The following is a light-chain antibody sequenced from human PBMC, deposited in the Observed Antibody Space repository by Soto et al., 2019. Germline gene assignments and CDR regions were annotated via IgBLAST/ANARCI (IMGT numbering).Light chain of an antibody. CDR1: NIRSKN. Sequence: SSELTQPLSVSVALGQTAKITCEGDNIRSKNVHWYQQKAGQAPVVVIXXDXXXPSGIPERISGSNSGNTATLTITSAQAGDEADYYCQVWDSGSVVFGGGTQLTVL. CDR2: XDX. J-gene: IGLJ2*01. CDR3: QVWDSGSVV. V-gene: IGLV3-9*01.